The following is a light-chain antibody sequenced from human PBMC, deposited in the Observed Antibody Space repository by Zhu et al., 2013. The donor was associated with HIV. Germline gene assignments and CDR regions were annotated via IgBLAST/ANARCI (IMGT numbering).Light chain of an antibody. Sequence: IQLTQSPSSLSASVGDRVTITCRASQDIRHDLGWYQQKPGQAPNLLIYAAFSLQSEVPSRFSGSGSVTDFTLTISSLQPEDFATYYCQQANSFPITFGQGTRLEIK. V-gene: IGKV1-6*01. CDR3: QQANSFPIT. CDR2: AAF. CDR1: QDIRHD. J-gene: IGKJ5*01.